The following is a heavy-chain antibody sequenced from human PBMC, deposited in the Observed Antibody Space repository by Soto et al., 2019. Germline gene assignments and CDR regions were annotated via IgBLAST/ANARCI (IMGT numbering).Heavy chain of an antibody. Sequence: AGGSLRLSCAASGFTFSSYAMHWVRQAPGKGLEWVAVISYDGSNKYYADSVKGRFTISRDNSKNTLYLQMNSLRAEDTAVYYCAREIVVVTVGAFDIWGQGTMVTVSS. CDR2: ISYDGSNK. CDR1: GFTFSSYA. CDR3: AREIVVVTVGAFDI. D-gene: IGHD3-22*01. J-gene: IGHJ3*02. V-gene: IGHV3-30-3*01.